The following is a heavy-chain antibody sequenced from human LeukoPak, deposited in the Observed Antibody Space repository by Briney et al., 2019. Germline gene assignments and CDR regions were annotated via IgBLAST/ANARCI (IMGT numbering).Heavy chain of an antibody. Sequence: ASVKVSCKASGYTFTSYGIMWVRQAPGQGREGMGWISAYNGNTNYAQKLQRRVPMTTDTSTSTDYMELRSLRSDDTAVYYYERDHNSGSYLFDYWGQGTLVTVSS. V-gene: IGHV1-18*04. CDR2: ISAYNGNT. J-gene: IGHJ4*02. CDR3: ERDHNSGSYLFDY. CDR1: GYTFTSYG. D-gene: IGHD1-26*01.